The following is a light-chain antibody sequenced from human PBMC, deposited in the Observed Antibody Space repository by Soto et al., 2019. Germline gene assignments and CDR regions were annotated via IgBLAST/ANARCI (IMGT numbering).Light chain of an antibody. CDR1: QSVSSN. V-gene: IGKV3-15*01. CDR3: QQYNNWPIT. Sequence: EILFTQSPATLSLSPGERATLSCRASQSVSSNLAWYQQTPGQAPRLLIYGASNRATGIPARFSGSGSGTEFTLPISSLQSEDFSVYYCQQYNNWPITFGQGTRLEIK. CDR2: GAS. J-gene: IGKJ5*01.